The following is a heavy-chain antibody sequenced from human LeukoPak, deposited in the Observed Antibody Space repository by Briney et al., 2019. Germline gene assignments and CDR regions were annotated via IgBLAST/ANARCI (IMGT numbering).Heavy chain of an antibody. Sequence: PSETLSLTCTVSGGSISSGDFYWGWIRQPPGKGLEWIGFIYQSGSTRYSSSLKSRVTISIDMSKNQFSLKLSSVTAADTAVYYCARESGNDWNNWFDPWGQGTPVTVSS. CDR3: ARESGNDWNNWFDP. V-gene: IGHV4-30-4*01. CDR1: GGSISSGDFY. CDR2: IYQSGST. J-gene: IGHJ5*02. D-gene: IGHD5-12*01.